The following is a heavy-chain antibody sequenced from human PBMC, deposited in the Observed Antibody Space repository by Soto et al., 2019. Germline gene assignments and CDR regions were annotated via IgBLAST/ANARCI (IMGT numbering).Heavy chain of an antibody. V-gene: IGHV4-34*01. Sequence: PSETLSLTCAVYGGSFSGYYWSWIRQPPGKGLEWIGEINHSGSTNYNPSLKSRVTISVDTSKNQFSLKLSSVTAADTAVYYCARGKYYFDYWGQGTLVTVSS. J-gene: IGHJ4*02. CDR2: INHSGST. CDR3: ARGKYYFDY. CDR1: GGSFSGYY.